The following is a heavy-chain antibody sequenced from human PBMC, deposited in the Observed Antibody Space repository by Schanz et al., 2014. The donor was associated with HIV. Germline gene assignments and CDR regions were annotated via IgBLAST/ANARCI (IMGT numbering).Heavy chain of an antibody. V-gene: IGHV3-30*18. Sequence: QMQLVESGGGVVQPGRSLRLSCAASGFSFDNYGMHWVRQAPGKGLEWVAVMSYDGTKKHYADSVKGRFTISRDNSKNSLSLLIKSLRADDAAVYYCAKDRNYYESKYRGKGNYYYYYGMDVWGQGTTVTVSS. D-gene: IGHD3-22*01. CDR1: GFSFDNYG. CDR2: MSYDGTKK. CDR3: AKDRNYYESKYRGKGNYYYYYGMDV. J-gene: IGHJ6*02.